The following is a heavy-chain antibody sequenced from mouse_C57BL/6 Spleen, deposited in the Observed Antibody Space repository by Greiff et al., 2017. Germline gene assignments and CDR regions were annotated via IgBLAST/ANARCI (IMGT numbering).Heavy chain of an antibody. CDR3: TSSNYDGNNYWYFDV. V-gene: IGHV14-1*01. Sequence: EVQLQQSGAELVRPGASVKLSCTASGFNFTDYYMHWVKQRPEQGLEWIGRIDPEAGDTDYAPKFQGKATMTADTSSNTAYLQLRSLTSEDTAVYYVTSSNYDGNNYWYFDVWGTGTTVTVSS. J-gene: IGHJ1*03. CDR1: GFNFTDYY. D-gene: IGHD1-1*01. CDR2: IDPEAGDT.